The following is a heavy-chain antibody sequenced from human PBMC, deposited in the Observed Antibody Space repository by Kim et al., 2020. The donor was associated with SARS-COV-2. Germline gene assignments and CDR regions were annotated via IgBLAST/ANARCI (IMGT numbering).Heavy chain of an antibody. CDR2: INHSGST. CDR3: ARGPVDTARKGRWFDP. CDR1: GGSFSGYY. V-gene: IGHV4-34*01. D-gene: IGHD5-18*01. Sequence: SETLSLTCAVYGGSFSGYYWSWIRQPPGKGLEWIGEINHSGSTNYNPSLKSRVTISVDTSKNQFSLKLSSVTAADTAVYYCARGPVDTARKGRWFDPWGQGTLVTVSS. J-gene: IGHJ5*02.